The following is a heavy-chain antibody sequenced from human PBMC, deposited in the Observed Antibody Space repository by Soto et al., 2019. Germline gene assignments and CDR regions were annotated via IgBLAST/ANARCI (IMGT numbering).Heavy chain of an antibody. CDR1: GFTVSSNH. Sequence: PGGSLRLSCAASGFTVSSNHMNWVRQAPGKGLEWVSGIYSGDSTYYADSVKGRVTMTRNTSISTAYMELSSLRSEDTAVYYCARGLYYYGMDVWGQGTTVTVSS. CDR3: ARGLYYYGMDV. J-gene: IGHJ6*02. CDR2: IYSGDST. V-gene: IGHV3-53*04.